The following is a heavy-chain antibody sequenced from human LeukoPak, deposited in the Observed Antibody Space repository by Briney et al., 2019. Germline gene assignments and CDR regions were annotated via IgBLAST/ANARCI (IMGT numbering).Heavy chain of an antibody. Sequence: PSQTLSLTCAVSGGSISSGGYSWSWIRQPPGKGLEWIGYIYHSGSTYYNPSLKSRVTISVDRSKNQFSLKLSSVTAADTAVYYCARDWVYCSGGSCYSLAAFDIWGQGTMVTVSS. CDR1: GGSISSGGYS. CDR2: IYHSGST. J-gene: IGHJ3*02. D-gene: IGHD2-15*01. CDR3: ARDWVYCSGGSCYSLAAFDI. V-gene: IGHV4-30-2*01.